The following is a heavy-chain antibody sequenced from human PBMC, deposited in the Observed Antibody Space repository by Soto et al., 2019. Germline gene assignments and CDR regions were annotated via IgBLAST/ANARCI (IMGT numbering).Heavy chain of an antibody. Sequence: GASVKVSCKASGYTFTSYGISWVRQAPGQGLEWMGWISAYNGNTNYAQKLQGRVTMTTDTSTSTAYMELRSLRSDDTAVYYCARDGQDCSGGSCYYFLDYWGQGTLVTVS. D-gene: IGHD2-15*01. CDR1: GYTFTSYG. J-gene: IGHJ4*02. V-gene: IGHV1-18*04. CDR2: ISAYNGNT. CDR3: ARDGQDCSGGSCYYFLDY.